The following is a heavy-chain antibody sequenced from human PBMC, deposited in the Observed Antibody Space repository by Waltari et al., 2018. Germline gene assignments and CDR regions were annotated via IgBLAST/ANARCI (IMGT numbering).Heavy chain of an antibody. CDR1: GGTFRGYA. CDR2: IIPIFGTA. Sequence: QVQLVQSGAEVKKPGSAVKVSCKASGGTFRGYAISWVRQAPGQGLEGMGRIIPIFGTANYAQKFQGRVTITADKSTSTAYMELSSLRSEDTAVYYCATSSVAVPEYYFDYWGQGTLVTVSS. D-gene: IGHD6-19*01. CDR3: ATSSVAVPEYYFDY. V-gene: IGHV1-69*08. J-gene: IGHJ4*02.